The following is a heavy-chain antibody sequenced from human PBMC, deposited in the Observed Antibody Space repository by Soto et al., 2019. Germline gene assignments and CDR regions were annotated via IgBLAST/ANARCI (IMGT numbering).Heavy chain of an antibody. V-gene: IGHV1-3*01. CDR2: INAGNGNT. CDR3: TTDRVPVVPAAPVAYYYYGMDV. Sequence: AASVKVSCKASGYTFTSYAMHWVRQAPGQRLEWMGWINAGNGNTKYSQKFQGRVTITRDTSASTAYMELNSLKTEDTAVYYCTTDRVPVVPAAPVAYYYYGMDVWGQGTTVTVSS. J-gene: IGHJ6*02. D-gene: IGHD2-2*01. CDR1: GYTFTSYA.